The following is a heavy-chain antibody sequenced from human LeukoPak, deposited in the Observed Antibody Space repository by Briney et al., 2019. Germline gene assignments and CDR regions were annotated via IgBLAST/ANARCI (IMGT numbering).Heavy chain of an antibody. D-gene: IGHD3-22*01. J-gene: IGHJ4*02. CDR2: IIPIFGTA. Sequence: ASVKVSCKASGGTFSSYAISWVRQAPGQGLEWMGGIIPIFGTANYAQKFQGRVTITADESTSTAYMELSSLRSEDTAAYYCAQGDYYDTPFDYWGQGTLVTVSS. V-gene: IGHV1-69*13. CDR1: GGTFSSYA. CDR3: AQGDYYDTPFDY.